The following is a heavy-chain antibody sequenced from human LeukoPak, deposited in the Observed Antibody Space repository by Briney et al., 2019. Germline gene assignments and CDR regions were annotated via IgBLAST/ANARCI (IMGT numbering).Heavy chain of an antibody. J-gene: IGHJ4*02. CDR3: AKESRDYGDY. CDR1: GFTFSSYD. Sequence: GGSLRLSCAASGFTFSSYDMNWLRQAPGKGLEWVSYISTSGSTIYYADSVKGRFTISRDNAKNSLYLQMNSLRAEDTAVYYCAKESRDYGDYFFQGTLVTVSS. CDR2: ISTSGSTI. D-gene: IGHD5/OR15-5a*01. V-gene: IGHV3-48*03.